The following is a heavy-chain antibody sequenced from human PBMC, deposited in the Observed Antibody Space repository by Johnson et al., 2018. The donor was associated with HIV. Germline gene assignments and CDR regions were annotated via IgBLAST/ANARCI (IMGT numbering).Heavy chain of an antibody. Sequence: QMLLVESGGGVVQPGRSLRLSCAASGFTFSSYAMHWVRQAPGKGLEWVSVISYDGSNKYYADSVKGRFTISRDNSKNTLYLQMNSLRAEDTAVYYCAKGHCIAAAGVGAACHAFDIWGQGTMVTVSS. J-gene: IGHJ3*02. D-gene: IGHD6-13*01. V-gene: IGHV3-30*04. CDR2: ISYDGSNK. CDR1: GFTFSSYA. CDR3: AKGHCIAAAGVGAACHAFDI.